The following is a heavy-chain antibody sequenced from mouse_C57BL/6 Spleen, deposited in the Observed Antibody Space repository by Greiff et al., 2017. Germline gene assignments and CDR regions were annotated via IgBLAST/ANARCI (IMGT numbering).Heavy chain of an antibody. J-gene: IGHJ3*01. CDR2: IHPNSGST. D-gene: IGHD2-4*01. CDR3: ARDYGAWFAY. V-gene: IGHV1-64*01. Sequence: QVQLQQPGAELVKPGASVKLSCKASGYTFTSYWMHWVKQRPGQGLEWIGMIHPNSGSTNSNEKFKSKATLTVDKSSSTAYMQLSSLTSEDSAVYYCARDYGAWFAYWGQGTLVTVSA. CDR1: GYTFTSYW.